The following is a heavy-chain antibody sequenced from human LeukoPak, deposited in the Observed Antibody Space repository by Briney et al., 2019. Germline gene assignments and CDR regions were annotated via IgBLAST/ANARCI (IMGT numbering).Heavy chain of an antibody. CDR2: IYYSGST. D-gene: IGHD6-19*01. Sequence: SETLSLTCTVSGGSISSYYWSWIRQPPGKGLEWIGYIYYSGSTNSNPSLKSRVTISVDTSDNQFSLKLSAVTAADTAVYYCARMSIAVAGPRDYNWFDPWGQGTLVTVSS. V-gene: IGHV4-59*01. CDR3: ARMSIAVAGPRDYNWFDP. CDR1: GGSISSYY. J-gene: IGHJ5*02.